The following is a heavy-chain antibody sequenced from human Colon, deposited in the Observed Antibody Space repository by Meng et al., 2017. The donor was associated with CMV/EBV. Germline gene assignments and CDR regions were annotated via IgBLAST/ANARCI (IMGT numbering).Heavy chain of an antibody. CDR2: ISSSGSIK. D-gene: IGHD1-1*01. V-gene: IGHV3-69-1*02. Sequence: GGSLRLSCEGSGFRFGTFYMHWVRQAPGKGLEWVSSISSSGSIKYYADSVKGRFTISRDNAKNSLYLQMNSLRAEDTAVYYCARSLYNWNEQDDYWGQGTLVTVSS. CDR3: ARSLYNWNEQDDY. CDR1: GFRFGTFY. J-gene: IGHJ4*02.